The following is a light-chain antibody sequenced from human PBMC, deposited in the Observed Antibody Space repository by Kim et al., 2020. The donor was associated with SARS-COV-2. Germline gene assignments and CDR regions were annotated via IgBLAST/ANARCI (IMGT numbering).Light chain of an antibody. Sequence: SASVGDRVTITCRASHSISSYLTWYQQKPGKAPELLICGTSSLQSGVPSRFSGSGSATEFTLTIDSLQPEDFATYYCHQSYSTLYSFGQGTKLEI. V-gene: IGKV1-39*01. J-gene: IGKJ2*03. CDR1: HSISSY. CDR3: HQSYSTLYS. CDR2: GTS.